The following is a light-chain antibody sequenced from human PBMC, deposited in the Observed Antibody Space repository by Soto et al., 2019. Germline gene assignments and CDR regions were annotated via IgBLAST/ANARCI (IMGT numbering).Light chain of an antibody. J-gene: IGKJ1*01. CDR2: DAS. CDR1: QGVSSY. Sequence: EIVLTQSPATLSLSPGERATLSCRASQGVSSYLAWYQQKPGLAPRLLIYDASNRATGIPARFSGSGSGTDFTLTISSLEPEDFAVYYCQQRSNWPPTFGQGTKVEIK. CDR3: QQRSNWPPT. V-gene: IGKV3-11*01.